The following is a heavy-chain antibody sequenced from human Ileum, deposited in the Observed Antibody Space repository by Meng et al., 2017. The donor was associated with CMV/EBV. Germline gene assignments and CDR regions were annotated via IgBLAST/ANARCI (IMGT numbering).Heavy chain of an antibody. J-gene: IGHJ3*01. CDR3: FRDPETHWSISGNYDDAVDL. Sequence: GGSLRLSCAASGFIFSSYAVHWVRQAPGKGLEWVATISFDGSKRDYADSVKGRFTISRDNPENTLYLQMNSLRVEDTAVYHCFRDPETHWSISGNYDDAVDLWGQGTMVTVSS. D-gene: IGHD3-10*01. CDR1: GFIFSSYA. CDR2: ISFDGSKR. V-gene: IGHV3-30*04.